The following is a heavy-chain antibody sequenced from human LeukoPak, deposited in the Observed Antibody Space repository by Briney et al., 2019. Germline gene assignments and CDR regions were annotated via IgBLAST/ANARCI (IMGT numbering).Heavy chain of an antibody. V-gene: IGHV4-4*07. Sequence: SETLSLTCTVSGGSISNFYWSWIRQPAGKGLEWIGRIFTRGSTNYNPSLKSRVTMSVDTSKNQFSLKLSSVTAADTAVYYCARRYSSSWSGYNWFDPWGQGTLVTVSS. CDR2: IFTRGST. CDR1: GGSISNFY. J-gene: IGHJ5*02. CDR3: ARRYSSSWSGYNWFDP. D-gene: IGHD6-13*01.